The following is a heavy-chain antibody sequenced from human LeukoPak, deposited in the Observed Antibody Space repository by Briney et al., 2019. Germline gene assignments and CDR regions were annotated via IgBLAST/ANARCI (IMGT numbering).Heavy chain of an antibody. CDR3: ARQSEGGYSGYDPSAFDY. V-gene: IGHV3-23*01. CDR1: GLTLSDYY. CDR2: ISGSGGST. Sequence: GGSLRLSCAASGLTLSDYYMSWVRQAPGKGLEWVSAISGSGGSTYYADSVKGRFTISRDNSKNTLYLQMNSLRAEDTAVYYCARQSEGGYSGYDPSAFDYWGQGTLVTVSS. D-gene: IGHD5-12*01. J-gene: IGHJ4*02.